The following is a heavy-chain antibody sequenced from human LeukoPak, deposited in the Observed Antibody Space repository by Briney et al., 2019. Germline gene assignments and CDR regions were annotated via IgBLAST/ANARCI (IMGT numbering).Heavy chain of an antibody. J-gene: IGHJ4*02. CDR3: AREQYSSSSYQSYPDY. V-gene: IGHV1-69*04. D-gene: IGHD6-6*01. Sequence: ASVKVSCKASGGTFSSYAISWVRQAPGQGLEWMGRIIPIFGIPNYAQKFQGRVMITADKSTSTAYMELSSLRSEDTAVYYCAREQYSSSSYQSYPDYWGQGTLVTVSS. CDR1: GGTFSSYA. CDR2: IIPIFGIP.